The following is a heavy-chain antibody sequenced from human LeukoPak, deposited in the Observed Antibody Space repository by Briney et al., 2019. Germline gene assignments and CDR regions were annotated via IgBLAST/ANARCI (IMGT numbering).Heavy chain of an antibody. CDR2: INHSGST. CDR3: AGGIMITFGGVRFDP. D-gene: IGHD3-16*01. J-gene: IGHJ5*02. V-gene: IGHV4-34*01. Sequence: SETLSLTCAVYGGSFSGYYWSWIRQPPGKGLEWIGEINHSGSTNYNPSLKSRVTISVDTSKNQFSLKLSSVTAADTAVYYCAGGIMITFGGVRFDPWGQGTLVTVSS. CDR1: GGSFSGYY.